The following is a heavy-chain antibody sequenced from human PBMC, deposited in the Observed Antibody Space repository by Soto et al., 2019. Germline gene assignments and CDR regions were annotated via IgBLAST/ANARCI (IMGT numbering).Heavy chain of an antibody. CDR1: GGSISSSNW. Sequence: LRRPLSLTCAVSGGSISSSNWWSWVRQPPGKGLEWIGEIYHSGSTNYNPSLKSRVTISVDKSKNQFSLKLSSVTAADTAVYYCARSCSGGSCYSGDYYYYGMDVWGQGTTVTVSS. CDR2: IYHSGST. J-gene: IGHJ6*02. D-gene: IGHD2-15*01. V-gene: IGHV4-4*02. CDR3: ARSCSGGSCYSGDYYYYGMDV.